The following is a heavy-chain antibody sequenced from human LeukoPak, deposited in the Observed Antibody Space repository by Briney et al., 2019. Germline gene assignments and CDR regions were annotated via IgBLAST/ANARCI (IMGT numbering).Heavy chain of an antibody. J-gene: IGHJ3*02. V-gene: IGHV3-30*04. CDR1: GFTFSSYS. D-gene: IGHD1-7*01. CDR3: AREDGNFHDAFDI. CDR2: ISNDGRNK. Sequence: PGRSLRLSCAASGFTFSSYSMHWFRQAPGKGLEWVALISNDGRNKYYAHSVKGRFTISRDNSKNTLYLQMDSLRTEDTAVHYCAREDGNFHDAFDIWVQGTMVTVSS.